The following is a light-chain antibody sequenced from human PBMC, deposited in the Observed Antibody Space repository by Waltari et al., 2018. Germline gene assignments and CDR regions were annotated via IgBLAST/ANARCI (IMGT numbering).Light chain of an antibody. CDR2: SDT. J-gene: IGLJ1*01. CDR1: TSNIGVNT. Sequence: QSVLTQPPSVSGAPGQRVTISCSGSTSNIGVNTVNWYQQLPGTAPTLRIYSDTDRPAWVPDRFSGSKSGTSASLAISELQSEDEADYYCGAWDDSLDGLYVFGTGTTVTV. CDR3: GAWDDSLDGLYV. V-gene: IGLV1-44*01.